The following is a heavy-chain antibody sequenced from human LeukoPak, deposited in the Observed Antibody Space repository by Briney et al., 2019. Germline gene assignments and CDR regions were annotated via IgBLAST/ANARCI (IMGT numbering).Heavy chain of an antibody. CDR3: ARSVQYQLPTMGY. J-gene: IGHJ4*02. V-gene: IGHV4-4*02. CDR1: GGSISSSNW. CDR2: IYHSGST. Sequence: SGTLSLTCAVSGGSISSSNWWSWVRQPPGKGLEWIGEIYHSGSTNYNPSLKSRVTISLDKSKNQFSLKLSSVTAADTAVYYCARSVQYQLPTMGYWGQGTLVTVSS. D-gene: IGHD2-2*01.